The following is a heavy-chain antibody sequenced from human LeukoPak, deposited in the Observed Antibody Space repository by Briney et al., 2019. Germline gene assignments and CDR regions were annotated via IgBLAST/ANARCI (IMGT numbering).Heavy chain of an antibody. CDR1: GGSISSGSYY. V-gene: IGHV4-61*01. CDR2: IYYSGST. Sequence: NPSETLSLTCTVSGGSISSGSYYWSWIRQPPGKGLEWIGYIYYSGSTNYNPSLKSRVTISVDTSKNQFSLKLSSVTAADTAVYYCARDRRYCGGDCYWYFDLWGRGTLVTVSS. D-gene: IGHD2-21*01. J-gene: IGHJ2*01. CDR3: ARDRRYCGGDCYWYFDL.